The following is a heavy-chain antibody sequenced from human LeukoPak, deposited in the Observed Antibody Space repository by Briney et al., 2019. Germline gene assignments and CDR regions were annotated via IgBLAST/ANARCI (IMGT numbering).Heavy chain of an antibody. V-gene: IGHV3-48*01. CDR2: ISSGSSTI. CDR3: ARDGAARGYYYGMDV. Sequence: GGSLRLSCAASGFTFSSYSMNWVRQAPGKGLEWVSYISSGSSTIYYADSVRGRFTIPRDNAKNSLFLQMNSLRADDTAVYYCARDGAARGYYYGMDVWGRGTTVTVSS. CDR1: GFTFSSYS. J-gene: IGHJ6*02. D-gene: IGHD6-6*01.